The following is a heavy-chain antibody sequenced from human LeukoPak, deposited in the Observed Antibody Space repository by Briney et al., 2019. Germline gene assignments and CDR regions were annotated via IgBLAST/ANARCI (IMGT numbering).Heavy chain of an antibody. V-gene: IGHV3-30*18. CDR3: AKDSSSSWFGGDSK. D-gene: IGHD6-13*01. CDR1: GFTFSNYG. Sequence: GGSLRLSCAASGFTFSNYGLHWVRQAPGKGLEWVALISTDGTNKNYADSVKGRFTISRDNSKNTLYLQMNSLRAEDTAVYYCAKDSSSSWFGGDSKWGQGTLVTVSS. J-gene: IGHJ4*02. CDR2: ISTDGTNK.